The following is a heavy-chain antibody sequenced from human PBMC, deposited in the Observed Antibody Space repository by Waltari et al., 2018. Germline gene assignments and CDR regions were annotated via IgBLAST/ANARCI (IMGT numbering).Heavy chain of an antibody. Sequence: RGWFRQSPGKGVESIGQVQRCGGTNVNPSFPSRVTMSVHTSTNRFSLKVTSAIVADKAVYFCGRNRGRGISLDSWGQGILVTVSP. CDR2: VQRCGGT. V-gene: IGHV4-28*01. D-gene: IGHD2-15*01. J-gene: IGHJ4*02. CDR3: GRNRGRGISLDS.